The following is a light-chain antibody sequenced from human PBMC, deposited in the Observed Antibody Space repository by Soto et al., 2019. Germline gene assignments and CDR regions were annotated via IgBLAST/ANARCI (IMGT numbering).Light chain of an antibody. J-gene: IGLJ3*02. Sequence: QSVLTQPASVSGSPAQSITISCTGTTSDVGGYNYVSWYQHHPGKAPKLMIYEVSNRPSGVSNRFSGSKSGNTASLTISGLQAEDEADYYCSSFTSSSTLVVFGGGTKLTVL. CDR3: SSFTSSSTLVV. V-gene: IGLV2-14*01. CDR2: EVS. CDR1: TSDVGGYNY.